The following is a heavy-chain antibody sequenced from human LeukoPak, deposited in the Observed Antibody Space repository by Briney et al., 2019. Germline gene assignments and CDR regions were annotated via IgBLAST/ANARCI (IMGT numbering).Heavy chain of an antibody. CDR3: AGSRWELPDGTDY. CDR1: GGSISDYY. CDR2: GYYTGST. V-gene: IGHV4-59*08. J-gene: IGHJ4*02. D-gene: IGHD1-26*01. Sequence: PSETLSLTCTVSGGSISDYYWNWIRQPPGKGLEWIGYGYYTGSTNYNPSLKSRVTISVDTSKNQFSLKLSSVTAADTAVYYCAGSRWELPDGTDYWGQGTLVTVSS.